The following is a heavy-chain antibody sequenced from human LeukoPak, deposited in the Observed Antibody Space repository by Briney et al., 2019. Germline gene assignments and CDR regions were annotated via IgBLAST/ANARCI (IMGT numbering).Heavy chain of an antibody. D-gene: IGHD6-19*01. CDR3: AEGGQWLRV. CDR1: GGSISNYC. Sequence: PSETLSLTCTVSGGSISNYCWSCIRQPAGKGLEWIGRICNSGSTNYNPSLKSRVTVSVDTSKNQFSLKLTSVTAADTAVYYCAEGGQWLRVWGQGTLVTVSS. J-gene: IGHJ4*02. CDR2: ICNSGST. V-gene: IGHV4-4*07.